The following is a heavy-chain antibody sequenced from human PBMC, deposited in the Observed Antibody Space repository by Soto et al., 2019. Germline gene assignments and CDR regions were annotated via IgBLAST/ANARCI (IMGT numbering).Heavy chain of an antibody. V-gene: IGHV4-59*08. D-gene: IGHD3-3*01. CDR3: ARYYDFWSGYYGDAFEI. J-gene: IGHJ3*02. CDR2: IYSSGTT. CDR1: DGSISGLY. Sequence: PSETLSLTCSVSDGSISGLYWTWVRQPPGKGLEWIGCIYSSGTTSYNPSLKSRVTISVDTSKNQFSLRLSSVTAADTAMYYCARYYDFWSGYYGDAFEIWGQGTMVTVSS.